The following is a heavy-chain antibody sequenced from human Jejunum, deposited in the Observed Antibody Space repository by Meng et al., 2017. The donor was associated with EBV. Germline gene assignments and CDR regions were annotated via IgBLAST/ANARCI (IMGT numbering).Heavy chain of an antibody. CDR3: VKTGDDYWSGFSTVYYFDY. J-gene: IGHJ4*02. CDR1: GVTFSSYA. CDR2: LDDTGGRT. V-gene: IGHV3-23*04. D-gene: IGHD3-3*01. Sequence: EVQLVESGGGLVQMGXSLRLACRAAGVTFSSYAMSWVRQPPGKGLEWVSALDDTGGRTFYPDSVRGRFTISRDNSKSTLYLQMNSLRDEDTAIYYCVKTGDDYWSGFSTVYYFDYWGLGTLVTVSS.